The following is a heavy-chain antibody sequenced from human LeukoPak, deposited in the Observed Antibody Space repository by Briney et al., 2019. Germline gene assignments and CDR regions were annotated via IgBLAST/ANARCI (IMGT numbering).Heavy chain of an antibody. V-gene: IGHV3-74*01. Sequence: GGSLRLSCAASGFTFSTHWMHWVRQVPGRGPVWVSHADGGGSSTSYADSVKGRFSISRDNAKSTLYLQMNGLRAEDTAVYYCARGPGSSGGAYVGDYWGHGTLVTVSS. D-gene: IGHD3-22*01. CDR1: GFTFSTHW. CDR3: ARGPGSSGGAYVGDY. CDR2: ADGGGSST. J-gene: IGHJ4*01.